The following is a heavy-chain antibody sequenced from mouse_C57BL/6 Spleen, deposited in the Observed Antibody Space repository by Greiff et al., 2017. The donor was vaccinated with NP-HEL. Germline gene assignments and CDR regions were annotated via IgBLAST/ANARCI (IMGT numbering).Heavy chain of an antibody. CDR2: ISSGSSTI. D-gene: IGHD3-2*02. CDR1: GFTFSDYG. Sequence: EVKLQESGGGLVKPGGSLKLSCAASGFTFSDYGMHWVRQAPEKGLEWVAYISSGSSTIYYADTVKGRFTISRDNAKNTLFLQMTSLRSEDTAMYYCAKDSSGYVDAMDYWGQGTSVTVSS. V-gene: IGHV5-17*01. CDR3: AKDSSGYVDAMDY. J-gene: IGHJ4*01.